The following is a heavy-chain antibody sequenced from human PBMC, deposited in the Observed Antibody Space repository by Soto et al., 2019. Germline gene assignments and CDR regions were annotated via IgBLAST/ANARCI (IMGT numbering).Heavy chain of an antibody. V-gene: IGHV1-2*02. Sequence: QVQLVHSGAEVREPGASVRVSCKSSGYTFTSYYIHWVRQAPGQGLEWMGWFNPNSGGTKYAQKFQGRVTMTKDTSIGTVYMELSSLRFDDTAVYYCARGGYSFAVDYWGQGPLVAVSS. CDR2: FNPNSGGT. CDR1: GYTFTSYY. D-gene: IGHD5-18*01. CDR3: ARGGYSFAVDY. J-gene: IGHJ4*02.